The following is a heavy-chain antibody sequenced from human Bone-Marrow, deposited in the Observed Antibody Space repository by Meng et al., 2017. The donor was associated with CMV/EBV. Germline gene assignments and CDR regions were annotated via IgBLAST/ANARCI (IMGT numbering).Heavy chain of an antibody. CDR1: GYSFTRYH. CDR3: ASEGDYDFWSDTWDV. CDR2: ITPSGGTT. J-gene: IGHJ6*02. Sequence: ASVKVSCKASGYSFTRYHMHWVRQAPGQGPEWVGIITPSGGTTNYAQKFQGRVTMTRDTSTSTAYMELRSLRSDDTAVYYCASEGDYDFWSDTWDVWGQGTTVTVSS. D-gene: IGHD3-3*01. V-gene: IGHV1-46*01.